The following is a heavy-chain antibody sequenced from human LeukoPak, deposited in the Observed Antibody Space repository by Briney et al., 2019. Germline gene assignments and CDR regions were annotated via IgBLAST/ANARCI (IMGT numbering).Heavy chain of an antibody. D-gene: IGHD1-1*01. V-gene: IGHV3-48*01. Sequence: GGSLRLSCAASGFSFSLYPMNWVRQAPGKGLEWLSNIRDSGGEMYYADSVKGRFTITRDNAKNTLYLQMNGLRVEDTAVYFCARDHNWAFDFWGRGSLDTVSS. CDR2: IRDSGGEM. J-gene: IGHJ4*02. CDR3: ARDHNWAFDF. CDR1: GFSFSLYP.